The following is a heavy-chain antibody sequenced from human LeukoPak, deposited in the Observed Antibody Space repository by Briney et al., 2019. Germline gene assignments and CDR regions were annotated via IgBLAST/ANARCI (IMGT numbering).Heavy chain of an antibody. V-gene: IGHV3-74*01. J-gene: IGHJ4*02. CDR1: GITFSSYW. Sequence: GGSLRLSCAGSGITFSSYWMHWVRQAPGKGLVWVSRINSDGRSTNYADSVKGRFTISRDNAKNTLYLQMNSLRAEDTAVYYCAREVVGRFYDRGGPGAFDYWGQGTLVTVSS. CDR3: AREVVGRFYDRGGPGAFDY. D-gene: IGHD5/OR15-5a*01. CDR2: INSDGRST.